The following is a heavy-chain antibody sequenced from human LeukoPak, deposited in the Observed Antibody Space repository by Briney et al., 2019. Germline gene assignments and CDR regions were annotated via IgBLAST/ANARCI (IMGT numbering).Heavy chain of an antibody. Sequence: GGSLRLFCAASGGTFSSYSMNWVRQAPGKGLEWVSYISSSSSTIYYADSVKGRFTISRDNAKNSLYLQMDSLKAEDTAVYYCTRDPSVVITPHLFDYWGQGTLLTVSS. D-gene: IGHD3-22*01. V-gene: IGHV3-48*01. J-gene: IGHJ4*02. CDR3: TRDPSVVITPHLFDY. CDR2: ISSSSSTI. CDR1: GGTFSSYS.